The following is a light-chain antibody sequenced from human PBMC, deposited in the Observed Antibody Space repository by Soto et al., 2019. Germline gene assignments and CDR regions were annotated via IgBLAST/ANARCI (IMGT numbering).Light chain of an antibody. CDR3: QKYNGTPRT. J-gene: IGKJ1*01. Sequence: DIQVTQSPSSLSASVGDRVTITCRASQDISGHLAWYQQKPGKVPKLLIYEASTLQSRFPSSFSASGSGTDFTLTISSLQPEDVATYYCQKYNGTPRTFGQGTKVELK. CDR1: QDISGH. V-gene: IGKV1-27*01. CDR2: EAS.